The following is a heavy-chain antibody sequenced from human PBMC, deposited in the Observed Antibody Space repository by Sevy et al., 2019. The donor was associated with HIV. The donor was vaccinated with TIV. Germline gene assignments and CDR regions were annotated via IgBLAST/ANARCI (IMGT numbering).Heavy chain of an antibody. CDR1: GYTFTRYY. D-gene: IGHD3-10*02. CDR3: VRFRWGIPMSPVDH. J-gene: IGHJ4*02. CDR2: INPGGRST. Sequence: ATVKVSCKASGYTFTRYYIHWVSQAPGQGLERMGVINPGGRSTSHAEKFQGRLNMTRDTSTSTVYMDLSSLRSEYTALYYCVRFRWGIPMSPVDHWGQGTMVPVSS. V-gene: IGHV1-46*01.